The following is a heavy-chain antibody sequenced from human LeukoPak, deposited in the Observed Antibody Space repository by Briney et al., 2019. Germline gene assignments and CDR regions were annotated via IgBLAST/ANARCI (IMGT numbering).Heavy chain of an antibody. D-gene: IGHD4-17*01. J-gene: IGHJ4*02. CDR1: GYTFTCYY. CDR3: ARVSSVSGDYSRGNDY. V-gene: IGHV1-2*06. Sequence: ASVKASCKASGYTFTCYYMHWVRQAPGQGLEWMGRINPNSGGTNYAQKFQGRVTMTRDTSISTAYMELSRLRSDDTAVYYCARVSSVSGDYSRGNDYWGQGTLVTVSS. CDR2: INPNSGGT.